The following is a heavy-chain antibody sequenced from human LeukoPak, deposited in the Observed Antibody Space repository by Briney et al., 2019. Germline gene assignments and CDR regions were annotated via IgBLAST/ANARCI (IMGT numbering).Heavy chain of an antibody. Sequence: GGSLRLSCAASGFSFDDYGMIWVRQAPGKGLEWVSRINWKAFRIRYVDSVKGRFTISRDNAKSSLYLQMNSLRAEDTALYYCARVPRCGVGYMDVWGKGTTVTVSS. D-gene: IGHD2-8*01. CDR2: INWKAFRI. V-gene: IGHV3-20*04. CDR1: GFSFDDYG. J-gene: IGHJ6*03. CDR3: ARVPRCGVGYMDV.